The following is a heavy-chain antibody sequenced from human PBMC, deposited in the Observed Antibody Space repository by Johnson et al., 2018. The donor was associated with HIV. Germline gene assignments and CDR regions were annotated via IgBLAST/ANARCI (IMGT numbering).Heavy chain of an antibody. J-gene: IGHJ3*02. V-gene: IGHV3-30*03. CDR3: ARGYCSGGICYPNDAFDI. CDR2: ISFDGNLK. D-gene: IGHD2-15*01. CDR1: GLSFSNFG. Sequence: QVQLVESGGGVVQPGKSLTLSCVVSGLSFSNFGIHWVRQAPGKGPEWVAVISFDGNLKKYADSVKGRFTISRDNSKNTLYLEMTSLRAEDMAIYYCARGYCSGGICYPNDAFDIWGQGTMVTVSS.